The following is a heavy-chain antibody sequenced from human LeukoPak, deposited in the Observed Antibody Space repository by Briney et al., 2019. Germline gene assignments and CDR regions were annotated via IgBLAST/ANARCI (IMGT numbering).Heavy chain of an antibody. V-gene: IGHV3-23*01. J-gene: IGHJ4*02. CDR2: VSGSGTST. CDR3: ARGPIPATAIPEN. CDR1: GFTFSSYA. Sequence: PGGSLRLSCAASGFTFSSYAMGWVRQAPGKGLEWVSDVSGSGTSTNYADSVKGRLTISRDNSKNTLYLQMNNLRAEDTAVYYCARGPIPATAIPENWGQGTLVTVSS. D-gene: IGHD2-2*02.